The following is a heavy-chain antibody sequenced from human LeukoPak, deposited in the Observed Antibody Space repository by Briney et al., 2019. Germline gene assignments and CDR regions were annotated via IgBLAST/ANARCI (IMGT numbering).Heavy chain of an antibody. CDR1: GFIFSSYG. CDR3: AKDATNYYDSSGYYYSWFDP. Sequence: LTGGSLRFSCAAYGFIFSSYGMHWVRQAPGKGLEWVARIWHDGSNDDYADSVKGRFTISRDNSKNTLYLQMNSLRAEDTAVYYCAKDATNYYDSSGYYYSWFDPWGQGTLVTVSS. V-gene: IGHV3-33*06. D-gene: IGHD3-22*01. J-gene: IGHJ5*02. CDR2: IWHDGSND.